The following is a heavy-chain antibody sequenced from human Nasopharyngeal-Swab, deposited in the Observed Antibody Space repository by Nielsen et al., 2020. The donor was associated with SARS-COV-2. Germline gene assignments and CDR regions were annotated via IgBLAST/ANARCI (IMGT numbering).Heavy chain of an antibody. Sequence: RQAPGKGLEWIGYIYYSGSTYYNPSLKSRVTISVDTSKNQFSLKLSSVTAADTAMYYCASSAVVANINGWFDPWGQGTLVTVSS. J-gene: IGHJ5*02. D-gene: IGHD5-12*01. CDR3: ASSAVVANINGWFDP. V-gene: IGHV4-31*02. CDR2: IYYSGST.